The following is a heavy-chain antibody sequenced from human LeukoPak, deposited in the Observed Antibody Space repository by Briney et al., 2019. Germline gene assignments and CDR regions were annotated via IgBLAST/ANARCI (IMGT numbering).Heavy chain of an antibody. CDR2: IISNSRTT. D-gene: IGHD3-22*01. V-gene: IGHV3-48*04. CDR3: ARDEDSSGYLFDY. J-gene: IGHJ4*02. CDR1: GFTFNTYS. Sequence: GGSLRLSCVAAGFTFNTYSMNWVRQAPGKGLEWISQIISNSRTTYYAESVKGRFTISRDNAENSVYLQMTSLRAEDTAVYYCARDEDSSGYLFDYWGQGTLVTVSS.